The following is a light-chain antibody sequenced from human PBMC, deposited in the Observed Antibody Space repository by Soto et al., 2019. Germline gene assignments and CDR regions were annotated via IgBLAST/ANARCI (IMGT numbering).Light chain of an antibody. CDR3: QQYNQWPIT. Sequence: MTQSPATLTVSPGERATLSCRASQSAGTNLAWYQQKPGQAPRLLIHGAFTRATGIPARFSGSGSGTEFTLTISSLQSEDFAVFYCQQYNQWPITFGQGTRLEIK. J-gene: IGKJ5*01. V-gene: IGKV3-15*01. CDR1: QSAGTN. CDR2: GAF.